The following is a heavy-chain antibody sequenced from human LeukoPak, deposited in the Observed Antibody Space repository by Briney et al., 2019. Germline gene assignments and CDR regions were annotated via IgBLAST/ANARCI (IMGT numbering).Heavy chain of an antibody. V-gene: IGHV3-23*01. D-gene: IGHD3-22*01. CDR1: GFTFSSYA. J-gene: IGHJ4*02. CDR3: AKAVYYDSSGSDY. Sequence: GSLRLSCAASGFTFSSYAMSWVRQAPGKGLEWVSAISGSGGSTYYADSVKGRFTISRDNSKNTLYLQMNSLRAEDAAVYYCAKAVYYDSSGSDYWGQGTLVTVSS. CDR2: ISGSGGST.